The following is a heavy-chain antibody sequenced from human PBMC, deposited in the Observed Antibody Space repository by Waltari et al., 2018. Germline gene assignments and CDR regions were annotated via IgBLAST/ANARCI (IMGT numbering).Heavy chain of an antibody. CDR1: GGSISSSSYY. CDR2: IYYSGST. CDR3: AREWRGDFDAFDI. D-gene: IGHD3-16*01. Sequence: QLQLQESGPGLVKPSETLSLTCTVSGGSISSSSYYWGWIRQPPGKGLEWIGSIYYSGSTYYNPSLKSRVTISVDTSKNQFSLKLSSVTAADTAVYYCAREWRGDFDAFDIWGQGTMVTVSS. J-gene: IGHJ3*02. V-gene: IGHV4-39*07.